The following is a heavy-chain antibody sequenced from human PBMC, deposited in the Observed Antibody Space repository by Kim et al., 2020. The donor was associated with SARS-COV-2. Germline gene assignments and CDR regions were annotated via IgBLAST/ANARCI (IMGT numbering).Heavy chain of an antibody. CDR2: INHSGST. CDR1: GGSFSGYY. D-gene: IGHD1-1*01. J-gene: IGHJ4*02. V-gene: IGHV4-34*01. CDR3: AGGPFTGKTDYFDY. Sequence: SETLSLTCAVYGGSFSGYYWSWIRQPPGKGLEWIGEINHSGSTNYNPSLKSRVTISVDTSKNQFSLKLSSVAAADTAVYYCAGGPFTGKTDYFDYWGQGTLVTVSS.